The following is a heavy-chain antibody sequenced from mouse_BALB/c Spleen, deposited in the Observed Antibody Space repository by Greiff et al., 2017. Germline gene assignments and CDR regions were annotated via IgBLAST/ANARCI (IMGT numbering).Heavy chain of an antibody. V-gene: IGHV1-87*01. CDR1: GYTFTSYW. Sequence: VKLMESGAELARPGASVKLSCKASGYTFTSYWMQWVKQRPGQGLEWIGAIYPGDGDTRYTQKFKGKATLTADKSSSTAYMQLSSLASEDSAVYYCAREITTVVGDFDYWGQGTTLTVSS. CDR3: AREITTVVGDFDY. J-gene: IGHJ2*01. CDR2: IYPGDGDT. D-gene: IGHD1-1*01.